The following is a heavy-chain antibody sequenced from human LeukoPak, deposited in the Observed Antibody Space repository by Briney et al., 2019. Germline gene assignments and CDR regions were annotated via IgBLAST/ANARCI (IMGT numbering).Heavy chain of an antibody. D-gene: IGHD3-22*01. Sequence: PSETLSLTCTVSGGSISSGSYYWSWIRQPAGKGLEWIARIYTSGSTNYNPSLKSRVTISVDTSKNQFSLKLSSVTAANTAVYYCARAPFYYYDSSGIGDWGQGTLVTVSS. CDR2: IYTSGST. CDR1: GGSISSGSYY. CDR3: ARAPFYYYDSSGIGD. V-gene: IGHV4-61*02. J-gene: IGHJ4*02.